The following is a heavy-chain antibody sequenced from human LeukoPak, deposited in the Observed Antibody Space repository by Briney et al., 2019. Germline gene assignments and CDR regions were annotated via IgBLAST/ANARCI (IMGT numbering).Heavy chain of an antibody. CDR1: GFTFNIYG. Sequence: GGSLRLSCAASGFTFNIYGMHWVRQAPGKGLEWVAGISYDEMYQYYADSVKGRFTISRDNSKNTLFLQMNSLRAEDTAIYYCAKDRDYYGSGSDYWGQGTLVTVST. V-gene: IGHV3-30*18. CDR3: AKDRDYYGSGSDY. CDR2: ISYDEMYQ. D-gene: IGHD3-10*01. J-gene: IGHJ4*02.